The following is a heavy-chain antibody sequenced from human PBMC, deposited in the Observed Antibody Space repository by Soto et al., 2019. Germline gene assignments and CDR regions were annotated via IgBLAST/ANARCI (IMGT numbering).Heavy chain of an antibody. Sequence: AVKVSCKASGGTFSSYAISWVRQAPGQGLEWMGGIIPIFGTANYAQKFQGRVTITADKSTSTAYMELSSLRSEDTAVYYCARIKGSYYTAFDYWGQGTLVTVSS. V-gene: IGHV1-69*06. CDR1: GGTFSSYA. J-gene: IGHJ4*02. CDR2: IIPIFGTA. D-gene: IGHD3-10*01. CDR3: ARIKGSYYTAFDY.